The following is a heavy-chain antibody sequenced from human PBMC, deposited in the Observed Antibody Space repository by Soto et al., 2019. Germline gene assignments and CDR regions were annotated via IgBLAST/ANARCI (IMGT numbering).Heavy chain of an antibody. Sequence: PGGSLRLSCAASGFTFDDYTMHWVRRAPGQGLEWVSLISWDGTLTFYADSVKGRFTISRDNSKDSLYLQMNSLRTEDTALYYCAKVKKGSRSSAFSSDYWGQGTLVTVSS. V-gene: IGHV3-43*01. CDR1: GFTFDDYT. D-gene: IGHD2-2*01. CDR3: AKVKKGSRSSAFSSDY. CDR2: ISWDGTLT. J-gene: IGHJ4*02.